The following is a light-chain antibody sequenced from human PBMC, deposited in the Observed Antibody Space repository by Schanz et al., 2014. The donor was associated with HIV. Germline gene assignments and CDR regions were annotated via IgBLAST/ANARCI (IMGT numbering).Light chain of an antibody. J-gene: IGLJ1*01. CDR1: SSDVGGYNY. CDR2: DVT. Sequence: QSALTQPASVSGSPGQSITISCTGTSSDVGGYNYVSWYQQHPGKAPKLMIYDVTNRPSGISDRFSGSKSGSTASLTISGLQAEDEADYFCSSYTSSLTRVFGTGTKLTVL. CDR3: SSYTSSLTRV. V-gene: IGLV2-14*03.